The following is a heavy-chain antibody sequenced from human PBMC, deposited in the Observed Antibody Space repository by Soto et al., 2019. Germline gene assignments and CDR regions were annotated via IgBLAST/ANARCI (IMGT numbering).Heavy chain of an antibody. CDR2: IYYSGTT. CDR1: AYSPSPSDR. V-gene: IGHV4-28*01. Sequence: SETLSLTSAVSAYSPSPSDRWVWILLLPGKGLEWIGYIYYSGTTYYNPSLKSRVTMSVDTSKNQFSLKLTSVTAVDTAVYYCARREIQGPIDYWGQGTLVTVS. J-gene: IGHJ4*02. D-gene: IGHD1-26*01. CDR3: ARREIQGPIDY.